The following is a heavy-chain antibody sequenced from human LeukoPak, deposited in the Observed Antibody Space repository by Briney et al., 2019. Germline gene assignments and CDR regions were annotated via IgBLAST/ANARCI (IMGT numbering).Heavy chain of an antibody. CDR3: ARWGLGYCSSISCYDVVDY. J-gene: IGHJ4*02. CDR1: GYTFTGYY. V-gene: IGHV1-2*02. Sequence: GASVKVSCKASGYTFTGYYMHWVRQAPGQGLEWMGWINPNSGGTNYAQKFQGRVTMTRDTSISTAYMELSRLRSDDTAVYYCARWGLGYCSSISCYDVVDYWGQGTLVTVSS. CDR2: INPNSGGT. D-gene: IGHD2-2*01.